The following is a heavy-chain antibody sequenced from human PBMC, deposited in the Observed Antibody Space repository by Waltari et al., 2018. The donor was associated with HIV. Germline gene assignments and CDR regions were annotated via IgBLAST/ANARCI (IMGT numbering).Heavy chain of an antibody. V-gene: IGHV3-30-3*01. CDR2: ISYDGSNK. Sequence: QVQLVESGGGVVQPGRSLRHSCAASGLTSISYALLLVPQAPGKGLEWVAVISYDGSNKYYADSVKGRFTISRDNSKNTLYLQMNSLRAEDTAVYYCARDPQYCSSTSCSYYFDYWGQGTLVTVSS. CDR1: GLTSISYA. J-gene: IGHJ4*02. D-gene: IGHD2-2*01. CDR3: ARDPQYCSSTSCSYYFDY.